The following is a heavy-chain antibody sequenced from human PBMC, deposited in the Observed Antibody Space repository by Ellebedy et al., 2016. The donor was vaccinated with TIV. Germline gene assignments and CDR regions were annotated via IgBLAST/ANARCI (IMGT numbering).Heavy chain of an antibody. CDR1: GYTFTAFY. D-gene: IGHD6-13*01. CDR3: ARVRRGSSGMDV. J-gene: IGHJ6*02. Sequence: ASVKVSCKPSGYTFTAFYLHWVRQAPGQGLEWMGWINPDSGSTNFAQRFQGRVTMTRDTSINTAYMELSRLESDDTAVYFCARVRRGSSGMDVWGQGTTVTVSS. V-gene: IGHV1-2*02. CDR2: INPDSGST.